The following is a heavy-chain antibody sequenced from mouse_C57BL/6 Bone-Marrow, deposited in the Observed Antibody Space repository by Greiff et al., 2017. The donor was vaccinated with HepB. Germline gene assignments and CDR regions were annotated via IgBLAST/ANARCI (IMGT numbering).Heavy chain of an antibody. J-gene: IGHJ3*01. Sequence: QVQLQQSGAELARPGASVKLSCKASGYTFTSYGISWVKQRTGQGLEWIGEIYPRSGNTYYNEKFKGKATLTADKSSSTAYMELRSLTSEDSAVYFCARGYYLFAYWGQGTLVTVSA. CDR3: ARGYYLFAY. CDR2: IYPRSGNT. V-gene: IGHV1-81*01. D-gene: IGHD5-5*01. CDR1: GYTFTSYG.